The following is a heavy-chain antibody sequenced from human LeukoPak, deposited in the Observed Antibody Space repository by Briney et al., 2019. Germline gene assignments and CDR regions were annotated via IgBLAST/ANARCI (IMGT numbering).Heavy chain of an antibody. CDR3: ARIQSRIIAARPGNPAFDY. Sequence: ASVKVSCKASGYTFTSYDISWVRQAPGQRLEWMGSISTYNDNTHYAQKPQGRVTMTTDTSTSTVYMELKSLRSDDTAVYYCARIQSRIIAARPGNPAFDYWGRGTLVTVSS. CDR2: ISTYNDNT. D-gene: IGHD6-6*01. J-gene: IGHJ4*02. V-gene: IGHV1-18*01. CDR1: GYTFTSYD.